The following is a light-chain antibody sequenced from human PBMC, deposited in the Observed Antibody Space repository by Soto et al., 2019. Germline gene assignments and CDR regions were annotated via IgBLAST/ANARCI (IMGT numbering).Light chain of an antibody. CDR2: GTS. Sequence: EIVLTQSPATLSLSPGERATLSCRASQSVSYYLAWYQQKPGQAPGLLIYGTSSRATGIPDRFSGSGSGTDFTLTISRLEPEDFAVYYCQQYGNSPITFGQGTRLEIK. V-gene: IGKV3-20*01. CDR1: QSVSYY. J-gene: IGKJ5*01. CDR3: QQYGNSPIT.